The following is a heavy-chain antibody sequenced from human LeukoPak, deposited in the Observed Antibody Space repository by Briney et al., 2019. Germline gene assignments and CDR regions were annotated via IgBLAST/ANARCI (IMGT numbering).Heavy chain of an antibody. V-gene: IGHV3-48*01. Sequence: GGSLRLSCAASGFTFSSYSMNWVRQAPGKGLEWVSNIDSRSSSIYYADSVKGRFTISRDNAKNSLYLQMNSLRAEDTAVYYCARLAGSGWSDYWGQGTLVTVSS. CDR2: IDSRSSSI. CDR1: GFTFSSYS. D-gene: IGHD6-19*01. CDR3: ARLAGSGWSDY. J-gene: IGHJ4*02.